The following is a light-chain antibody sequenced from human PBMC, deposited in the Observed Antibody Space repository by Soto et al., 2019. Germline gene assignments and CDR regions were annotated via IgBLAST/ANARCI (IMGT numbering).Light chain of an antibody. J-gene: IGKJ1*01. CDR1: QSVSSSY. CDR2: GAS. V-gene: IGKV3-20*01. CDR3: QQYGSSPGT. Sequence: EIVLTQSPGTLSLSPGERATLSCRASQSVSSSYLAWYQQKPGQAPRLLIYGASSRTTGIPDGFSGSGSGTDFTLTISRLEPEDFAVYYCQQYGSSPGTFGQGTKVEIK.